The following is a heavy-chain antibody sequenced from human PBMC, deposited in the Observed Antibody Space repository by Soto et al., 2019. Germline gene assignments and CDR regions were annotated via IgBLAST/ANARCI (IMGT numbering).Heavy chain of an antibody. D-gene: IGHD2-2*01. CDR2: INAGNGNT. Sequence: QVQLVQSGAEVKKPGASVKVSCKASGYTFTSYAMHWVRQPPGQRLEWMGCINAGNGNTKNSQKFQGSVTSTRDPSASTAYMELSSLRSEDTAVYSCARDTISIVVVPAATTSHNWFDPWGQGTLVAVSS. CDR3: ARDTISIVVVPAATTSHNWFDP. J-gene: IGHJ5*02. V-gene: IGHV1-3*01. CDR1: GYTFTSYA.